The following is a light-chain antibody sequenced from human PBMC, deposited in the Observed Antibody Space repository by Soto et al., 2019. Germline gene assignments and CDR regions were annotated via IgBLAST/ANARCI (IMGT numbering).Light chain of an antibody. Sequence: DIQMTQSPSTLSASVGDRVTITCRASQTISSWLAWYQQKPGKAPKLLIYKASTLKSGVPSRFSGSGYGTDFTLSINNLQPDDFATYYCQQYNRLITFGQGTRLEIK. V-gene: IGKV1-5*03. J-gene: IGKJ5*01. CDR2: KAS. CDR3: QQYNRLIT. CDR1: QTISSW.